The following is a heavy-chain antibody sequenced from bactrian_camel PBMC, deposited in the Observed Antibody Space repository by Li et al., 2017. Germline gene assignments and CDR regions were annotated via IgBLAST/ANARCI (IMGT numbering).Heavy chain of an antibody. D-gene: IGHD3*01. CDR1: GFTFSSRY. Sequence: VQLVESGGGLVQPGGSLRLSCVASGFTFSSRYMHWVRQNPEGGLEWVASIEDDGTQTYYADFGKGRFTISRDGAKNIITLQMDNLKDEDTATYYCAADLVTDEPSLLETQYYYWGQGTQVTVS. CDR3: AADLVTDEPSLLETQYYY. J-gene: IGHJ4*01. CDR2: IEDDGTQT. V-gene: IGHV3S6*01.